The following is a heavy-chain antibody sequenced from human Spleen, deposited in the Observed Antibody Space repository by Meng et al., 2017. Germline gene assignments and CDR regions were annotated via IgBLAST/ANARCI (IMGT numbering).Heavy chain of an antibody. CDR1: GFTFSSYA. CDR3: AKGRYDSSGYYDDYYYYYDMDV. V-gene: IGHV3-23*01. J-gene: IGHJ6*02. CDR2: ISGSGYST. Sequence: GESLKISCAASGFTFSSYALSWVRQAPGKGLEWVSAISGSGYSTYYADSVKGRFTISRDSSKNTLYLQMNSLRAEDTAVYYCAKGRYDSSGYYDDYYYYYDMDVWGQGTTVTVSS. D-gene: IGHD3-22*01.